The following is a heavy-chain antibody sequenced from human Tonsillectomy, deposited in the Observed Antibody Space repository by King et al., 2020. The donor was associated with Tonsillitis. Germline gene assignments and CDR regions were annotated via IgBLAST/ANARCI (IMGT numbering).Heavy chain of an antibody. J-gene: IGHJ4*02. CDR3: ARGPYDSSGYGIYFFDH. Sequence: VQLVESGGGLVKPGGSLRLACAASGFTFSSYSMSWVRQAPGKGLEGVSASSSSTCTIYYAESVKGRFTISRDNAKNTLFLRVNSLRAEDTAVYYCARGPYDSSGYGIYFFDHWGQGTLVTVPS. D-gene: IGHD3-22*01. CDR1: GFTFSSYS. V-gene: IGHV3-21*01. CDR2: SSSSTCTI.